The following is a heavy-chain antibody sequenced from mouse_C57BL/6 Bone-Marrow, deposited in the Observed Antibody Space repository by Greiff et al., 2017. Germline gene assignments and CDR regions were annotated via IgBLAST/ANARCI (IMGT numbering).Heavy chain of an antibody. CDR3: ARGIYYGAY. CDR2: IYPGRGNT. J-gene: IGHJ3*01. Sequence: VQLQQSGAELVRPGASVKLSCKASGYTFTDYYINWVKQRPGQGLEWIARIYPGRGNTYYNEKFKGKATLTAEKSSSTAYMQLSSLTSEDSAVYFCARGIYYGAYWGQGTLVTVSA. D-gene: IGHD2-1*01. CDR1: GYTFTDYY. V-gene: IGHV1-76*01.